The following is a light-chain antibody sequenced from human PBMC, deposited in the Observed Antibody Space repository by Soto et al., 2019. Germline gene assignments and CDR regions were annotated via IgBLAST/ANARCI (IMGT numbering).Light chain of an antibody. V-gene: IGKV3-11*01. CDR1: QSVSSY. J-gene: IGKJ4*01. CDR3: QQRSNWQGAT. Sequence: EIVVTQSPATLSLSPGERATLSCRASQSVSSYLAWYQQKPGQAPRLLIYDASNRATGIPARFSGSGSGTDFTLTISSLEPEDFVVYYCQQRSNWQGATFGGGTKVDIK. CDR2: DAS.